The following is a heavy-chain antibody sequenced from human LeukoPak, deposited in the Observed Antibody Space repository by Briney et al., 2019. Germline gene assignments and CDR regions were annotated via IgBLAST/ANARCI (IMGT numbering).Heavy chain of an antibody. D-gene: IGHD3-10*01. CDR1: GFTLRTSW. V-gene: IGHV3-7*01. J-gene: IGHJ4*02. Sequence: GGSLRLSCAASGFTLRTSWMSWVRQAPGKGLEWVGNIKQDGSEKNYVDSVKGRFTISRDNAKNSLYLQMNSLRADDTAVYYCAKDGGGPLDWGQGTLVTVSS. CDR2: IKQDGSEK. CDR3: AKDGGGPLD.